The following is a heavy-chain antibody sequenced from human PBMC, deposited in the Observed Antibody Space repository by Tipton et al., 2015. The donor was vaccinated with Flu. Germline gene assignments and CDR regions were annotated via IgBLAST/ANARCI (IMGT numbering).Heavy chain of an antibody. Sequence: TLSLTCTVSGGSISSSSYYWGWIRQPPGKRLEWMGHIHDSGSTNYNPSLKSRVTMSVDSAKNQFSLKLTSVTAADTAVYYCARVGDLWSGTNYGLDVWGQGTTVTVSS. CDR3: ARVGDLWSGTNYGLDV. D-gene: IGHD3-3*01. CDR1: GGSISSSSYY. V-gene: IGHV4-61*05. CDR2: IHDSGST. J-gene: IGHJ6*02.